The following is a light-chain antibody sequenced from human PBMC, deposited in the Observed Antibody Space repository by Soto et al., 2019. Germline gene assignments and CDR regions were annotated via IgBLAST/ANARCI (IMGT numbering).Light chain of an antibody. Sequence: DIQMTQSPSALSGSVVERVTITCRASQTISSWLAWYQQKPGQAPKLLIYNASTLNSGVPSRFSGSGSGTEFTLTISRLEPDDFATYYCQHYDSYSEAFGQGTKVDNK. CDR2: NAS. CDR1: QTISSW. J-gene: IGKJ1*01. CDR3: QHYDSYSEA. V-gene: IGKV1-5*03.